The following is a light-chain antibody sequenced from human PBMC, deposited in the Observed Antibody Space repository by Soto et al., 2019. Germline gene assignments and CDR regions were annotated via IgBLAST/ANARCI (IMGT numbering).Light chain of an antibody. CDR1: QGISNY. CDR3: QNYSWPPFT. V-gene: IGKV1-27*01. J-gene: IGKJ3*01. CDR2: AAS. Sequence: DIQMTQSPSSLSASVGDRVTISCRASQGISNYLAWYQQKPGKAPRILIYAASSLQSGVSLRFTGSGSGTDFTLTISRLQPEDVATYYCQNYSWPPFTFGPGTKVDIK.